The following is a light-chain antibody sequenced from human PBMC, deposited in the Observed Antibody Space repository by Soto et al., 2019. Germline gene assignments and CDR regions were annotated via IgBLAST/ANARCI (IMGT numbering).Light chain of an antibody. CDR3: LQDYTYPWT. Sequence: DIQMTQSPSTLSASVGDRVTITCRASQSINSWLAWYQQKPGKAPKLLIYKASSLESGVPSRFSGSASGTDFTLTISSLQPEDFATYYCLQDYTYPWTFGQGTKVDIK. CDR1: QSINSW. CDR2: KAS. V-gene: IGKV1-5*03. J-gene: IGKJ1*01.